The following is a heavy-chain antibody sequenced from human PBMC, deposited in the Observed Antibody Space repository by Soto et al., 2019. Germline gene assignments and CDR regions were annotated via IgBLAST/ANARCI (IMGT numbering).Heavy chain of an antibody. D-gene: IGHD5-12*01. CDR3: ARIWDIVATTNFDY. V-gene: IGHV1-18*01. J-gene: IGHJ4*02. Sequence: ASVKVSFKASGYTFTSYGISWVRQAPGQGLEWMGWISAYNGNTNYAQKLQGRVTMTTDTSTSTAYMELRSLRSDDTAVYYCARIWDIVATTNFDYWGQGTLVTVYS. CDR2: ISAYNGNT. CDR1: GYTFTSYG.